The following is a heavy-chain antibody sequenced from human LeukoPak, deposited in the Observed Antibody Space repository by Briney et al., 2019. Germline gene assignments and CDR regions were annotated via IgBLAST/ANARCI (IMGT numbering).Heavy chain of an antibody. V-gene: IGHV4-39*07. CDR2: VYYTGST. Sequence: SETLSLTCTVSGGSISSSIHYWNWIRQPPGKGLEWIGSVYYTGSTYYNPSLKNRVIISVDTSKNQFSLRLFSVTAADTAVYYCARGQGATVPQVGKNWFDPWGQGTLVTVSS. CDR1: GGSISSSIHY. J-gene: IGHJ5*02. D-gene: IGHD1-26*01. CDR3: ARGQGATVPQVGKNWFDP.